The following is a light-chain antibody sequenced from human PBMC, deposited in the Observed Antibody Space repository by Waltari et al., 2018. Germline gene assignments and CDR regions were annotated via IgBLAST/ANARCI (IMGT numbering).Light chain of an antibody. CDR3: SSYTTSGPCV. CDR1: SSDVGAYNF. V-gene: IGLV2-14*03. J-gene: IGLJ3*02. CDR2: DVN. Sequence: QSALTQPASVSGSPGQSITISCTGTSSDVGAYNFVSWYQLHRGKAPKLMIYDVNNRPSVVSSRVSASKSGNTASLTSSGLQAEDDAYYYCSSYTTSGPCVFGGGTKLTVL.